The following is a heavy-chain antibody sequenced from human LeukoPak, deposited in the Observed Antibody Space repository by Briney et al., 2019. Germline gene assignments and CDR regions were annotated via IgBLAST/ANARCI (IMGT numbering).Heavy chain of an antibody. D-gene: IGHD2-2*01. CDR2: IYPGDSDT. CDR1: GCSFTSYW. V-gene: IGHV5-51*01. CDR3: ARHNYRVPAATWLYGYYYYMDV. Sequence: GESLKISCKGSGCSFTSYWIGWVRQMPGKGLEWMGIIYPGDSDTRYSPSFQGQVTISADKSISTAYLQWSSLKASDTAMYYCARHNYRVPAATWLYGYYYYMDVWGKGTTVTVSS. J-gene: IGHJ6*03.